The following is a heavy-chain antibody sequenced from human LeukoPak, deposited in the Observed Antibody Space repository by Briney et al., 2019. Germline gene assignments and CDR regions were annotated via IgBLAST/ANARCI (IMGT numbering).Heavy chain of an antibody. CDR2: ISYDGSNK. J-gene: IGHJ4*02. V-gene: IGHV3-30-3*01. CDR3: ARTLGGSGTAFDY. Sequence: PGGSLRLSCAASGFTFSSFWMTWVRQAPGKGLEWVAVISYDGSNKYYADSVKGRFTISRDNSKNTLYLQMNSLRAEDTAVYYCARTLGGSGTAFDYWGQGTLVTVSS. D-gene: IGHD3-10*01. CDR1: GFTFSSFW.